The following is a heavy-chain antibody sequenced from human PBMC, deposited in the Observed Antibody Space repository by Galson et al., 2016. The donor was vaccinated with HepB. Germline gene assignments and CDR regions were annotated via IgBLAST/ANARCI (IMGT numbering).Heavy chain of an antibody. Sequence: SVKVSCKASGYTFANYGISWVRQAPGQGLEWMGWISDYYGKTDYAEKFRGRLTMTTDTSTSTASMELGSLGSDDTAMYYCARYPGSYNSEDPFDLWGQGTLVVVSS. J-gene: IGHJ4*02. CDR1: GYTFANYG. CDR3: ARYPGSYNSEDPFDL. V-gene: IGHV1-18*01. CDR2: ISDYYGKT. D-gene: IGHD1-1*01.